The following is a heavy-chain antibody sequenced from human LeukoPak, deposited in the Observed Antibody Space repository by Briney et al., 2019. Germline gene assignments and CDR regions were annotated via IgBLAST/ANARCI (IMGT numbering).Heavy chain of an antibody. Sequence: GESPKISRKCSGYIFTSYWIGWVRQMPGKGLEWMGIIYPGDSDTRYSPSFQGQVTISADKSISTAYLQWSSLKASDTATYFCARQGGGSYYFAPDYWGQGTLVTVSP. CDR1: GYIFTSYW. D-gene: IGHD1-26*01. V-gene: IGHV5-51*01. CDR2: IYPGDSDT. CDR3: ARQGGGSYYFAPDY. J-gene: IGHJ4*02.